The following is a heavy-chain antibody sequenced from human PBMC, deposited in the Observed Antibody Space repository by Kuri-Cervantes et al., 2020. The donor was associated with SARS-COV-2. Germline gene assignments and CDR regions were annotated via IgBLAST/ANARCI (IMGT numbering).Heavy chain of an antibody. V-gene: IGHV3-23*01. Sequence: GGSLRLSCAASGYSFSSFALSWVRQAPGKGLEWVSSISGGGYSTYYADSVKGRFTISRDTSQKTLYRQMNSLRADDTALYYCAKSGLYTSNWNLFDHWGQGTLVTVSS. J-gene: IGHJ4*02. CDR1: GYSFSSFA. D-gene: IGHD6-13*01. CDR2: ISGGGYST. CDR3: AKSGLYTSNWNLFDH.